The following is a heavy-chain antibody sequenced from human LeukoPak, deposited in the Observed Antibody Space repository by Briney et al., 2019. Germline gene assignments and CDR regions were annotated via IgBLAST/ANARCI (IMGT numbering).Heavy chain of an antibody. CDR1: GGSFSGYY. Sequence: SETLSLTCAVYGGSFSGYYWSWIRQPPGKGLEWIGEINHSGSTNYNPSLKSRVTISVDTSKNQFSLKLSSVTAADTAVYFCARRAFAGNYVHFDYWGQGTLVTVSS. D-gene: IGHD3-10*01. V-gene: IGHV4-34*01. J-gene: IGHJ4*02. CDR3: ARRAFAGNYVHFDY. CDR2: INHSGST.